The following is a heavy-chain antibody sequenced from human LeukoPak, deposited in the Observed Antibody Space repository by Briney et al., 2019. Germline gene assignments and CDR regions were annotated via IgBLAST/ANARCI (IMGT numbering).Heavy chain of an antibody. J-gene: IGHJ6*03. Sequence: MASETLSLTCAVYGGSFSGYYWSWIRQPPGKGLEWIGEIYHSGSTNYNPSLKSRVTISVDKSKNQFSLKLSSVTAADTAVYYCARAVVAAPYYYYYMDVWGKGTTVTVSS. D-gene: IGHD2-15*01. V-gene: IGHV4-34*01. CDR3: ARAVVAAPYYYYYMDV. CDR1: GGSFSGYY. CDR2: IYHSGST.